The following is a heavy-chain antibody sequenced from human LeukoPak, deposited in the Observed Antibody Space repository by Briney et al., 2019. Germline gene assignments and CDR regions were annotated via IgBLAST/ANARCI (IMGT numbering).Heavy chain of an antibody. J-gene: IGHJ4*02. V-gene: IGHV4-34*01. CDR3: ARGLGYYDSSGPNFDY. CDR2: INHSGST. Sequence: PSETLSLTCAVYGGSFSGYYWSWIRQPPGKGLEWIGEINHSGSTNYNPSLKSRVTISVDTSKNQFSLKLSSVTAADTAVYYCARGLGYYDSSGPNFDYWGQGTLVTVSS. CDR1: GGSFSGYY. D-gene: IGHD3-22*01.